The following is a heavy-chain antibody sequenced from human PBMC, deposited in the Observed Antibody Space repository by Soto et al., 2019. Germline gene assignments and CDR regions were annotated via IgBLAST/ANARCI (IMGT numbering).Heavy chain of an antibody. CDR1: GFTFSSYA. J-gene: IGHJ4*02. V-gene: IGHV3-23*01. D-gene: IGHD6-13*01. Sequence: EVQLLESGVGLVQPGGSLRLSCAASGFTFSSYAMSWVRQAPGKGLEWVSAISGSGGSTYYADSVKGRFTISRDNSKNSLYLQMNSLRAEDTAVYYCAKDVAANGAAAVFDYWGQGTLVTVSS. CDR3: AKDVAANGAAAVFDY. CDR2: ISGSGGST.